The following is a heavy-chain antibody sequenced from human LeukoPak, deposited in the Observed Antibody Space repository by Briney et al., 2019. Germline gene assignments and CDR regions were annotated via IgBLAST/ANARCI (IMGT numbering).Heavy chain of an antibody. CDR2: IYSGNST. J-gene: IGHJ4*02. CDR1: GFTVGTNY. V-gene: IGHV3-53*01. Sequence: PGGSLRLSCEASGFTVGTNYMSWVRQAPGKGLEWVSVIYSGNSTYYTDSVRGRFTISRDNSKNTLYLHMISLRADDTAVYYCARLAASKVIDYWGQGTLVTVSS. D-gene: IGHD6-13*01. CDR3: ARLAASKVIDY.